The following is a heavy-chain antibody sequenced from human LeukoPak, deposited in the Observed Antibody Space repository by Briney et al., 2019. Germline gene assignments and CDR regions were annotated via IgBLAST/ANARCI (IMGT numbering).Heavy chain of an antibody. V-gene: IGHV4-59*08. Sequence: NPSETLSLTCTVSGASISSKYWSWIRQPPGKGLEWIGYIYHSGSTNYNPSLKSRVTISVDTSKNQFSLKLRTVTAADTAVYYCARSPYPGGNYPEFDYWGQGTLVTVSS. CDR2: IYHSGST. D-gene: IGHD1-26*01. CDR1: GASISSKY. CDR3: ARSPYPGGNYPEFDY. J-gene: IGHJ4*02.